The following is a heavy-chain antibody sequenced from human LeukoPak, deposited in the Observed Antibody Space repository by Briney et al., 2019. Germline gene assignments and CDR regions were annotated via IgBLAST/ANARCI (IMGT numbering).Heavy chain of an antibody. CDR2: IKSKTDGGTT. CDR1: GFTFSNAW. V-gene: IGHV3-15*01. J-gene: IGHJ4*02. Sequence: GGSLRLSCAASGFTFSNAWMSWVRQAPGKGLEWVGRIKSKTDGGTTDYAAPVKGRFTISRDDSKNTLYLQMNSLKTEDTAVYYCTTEDIVVVVAAPGNYWGQGTLVTVSS. D-gene: IGHD2-15*01. CDR3: TTEDIVVVVAAPGNY.